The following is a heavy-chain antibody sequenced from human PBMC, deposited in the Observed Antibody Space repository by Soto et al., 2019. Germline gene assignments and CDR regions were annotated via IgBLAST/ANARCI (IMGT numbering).Heavy chain of an antibody. D-gene: IGHD2-15*01. CDR2: IKSKTDGGTT. CDR3: TTEVDCSGGSCYTSFDY. Sequence: EVQLVESGGGLVKPGGSLRLSCAASGFTFSNAWMSWVRQAPGKGLEWVGRIKSKTDGGTTDYAAPVKGSFTISRDDSKNTLYLQMNSLKTEDTAVYYGTTEVDCSGGSCYTSFDYWGQGTLVTVSS. CDR1: GFTFSNAW. V-gene: IGHV3-15*01. J-gene: IGHJ4*02.